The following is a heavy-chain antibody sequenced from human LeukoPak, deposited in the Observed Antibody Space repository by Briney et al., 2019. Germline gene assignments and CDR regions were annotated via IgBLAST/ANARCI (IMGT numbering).Heavy chain of an antibody. D-gene: IGHD3-10*01. Sequence: EASVKVSCKASGYTFTNYGFSWVRQAPGQGLEWMGWIGVYNGKTEYPQNLQGRVTMPTDTSTSTAYMELRSLTSDDTAVYYCARDIGVSQFDSWGQGTLVTVSS. CDR3: ARDIGVSQFDS. J-gene: IGHJ4*02. V-gene: IGHV1-18*01. CDR1: GYTFTNYG. CDR2: IGVYNGKT.